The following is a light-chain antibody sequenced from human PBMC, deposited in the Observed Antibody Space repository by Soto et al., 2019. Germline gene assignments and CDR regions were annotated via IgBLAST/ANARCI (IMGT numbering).Light chain of an antibody. Sequence: QLVVTQSSSASASLGSSVKLTCTLSSGHSSYIIAWHQQQPGKAPRYLMNLEGSGSYNRGSGVPGRFSGSGSGSDRFLTISNLQSEDEADYYCETWDSNTRVFGGGTKLTVL. CDR3: ETWDSNTRV. V-gene: IGLV4-60*03. J-gene: IGLJ3*02. CDR2: LEGSGSY. CDR1: SGHSSYI.